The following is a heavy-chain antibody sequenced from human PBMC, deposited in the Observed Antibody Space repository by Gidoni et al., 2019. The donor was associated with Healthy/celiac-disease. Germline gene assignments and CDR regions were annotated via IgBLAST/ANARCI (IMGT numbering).Heavy chain of an antibody. V-gene: IGHV1-24*01. D-gene: IGHD3-16*02. CDR1: GYTLTELS. CDR2: FDPEDGET. CDR3: ATWGRLGYVWGSYRYTHFDY. Sequence: QVQLVPSGAEVKKPGASVKVSCKVSGYTLTELSMHWVRQAPGKGLEWMGGFDPEDGETIYAQKFQGRVTMTEDTSTDTAYMELSSLRSEDTAVYYCATWGRLGYVWGSYRYTHFDYWGQGTLVTVSS. J-gene: IGHJ4*02.